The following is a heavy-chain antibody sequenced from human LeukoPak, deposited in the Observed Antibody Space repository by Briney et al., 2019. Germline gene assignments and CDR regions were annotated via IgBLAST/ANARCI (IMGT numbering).Heavy chain of an antibody. CDR1: GGSINSYH. D-gene: IGHD3-22*01. J-gene: IGHJ6*03. Sequence: SETLSLTCSVPGGSINSYHWSWIRQPAGKGLGWIGRMYTSGNTNYNPSLKSRITMSVDTSKNQFSLKLSSVAAADTAVYYCARDSVYYDGSGYYSNYYYYMDVWGKGTTVTVSS. CDR2: MYTSGNT. V-gene: IGHV4-4*07. CDR3: ARDSVYYDGSGYYSNYYYYMDV.